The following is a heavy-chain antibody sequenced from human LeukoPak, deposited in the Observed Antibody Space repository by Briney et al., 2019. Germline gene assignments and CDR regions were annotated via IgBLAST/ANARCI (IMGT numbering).Heavy chain of an antibody. CDR1: GYSFTGYY. CDR3: ARVVVPRYSSSWYVDY. D-gene: IGHD6-13*01. CDR2: INPNSGGT. J-gene: IGHJ4*02. V-gene: IGHV1-2*02. Sequence: ASVKVSCKGSGYSFTGYYMHWVRQAPGQGLEWMGWINPNSGGTNYAQKFQGRVTMTRDTSISTAYMELSRLRSDDTAVYYCARVVVPRYSSSWYVDYWGQGTLVTVSS.